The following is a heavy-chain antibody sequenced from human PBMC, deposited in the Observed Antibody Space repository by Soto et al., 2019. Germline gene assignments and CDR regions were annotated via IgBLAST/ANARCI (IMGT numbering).Heavy chain of an antibody. CDR1: GGSISSYY. Sequence: SETLSLTCTVSGGSISSYYWSWIRQPPGKGLEWIGYIYYSGSTNYNPSLKSRVTISVDTSKNQFSLKLSSVTAADTAVYYCARASHYDFWSGPYYYYGMDVRGQGTTVTVSS. CDR3: ARASHYDFWSGPYYYYGMDV. CDR2: IYYSGST. D-gene: IGHD3-3*01. J-gene: IGHJ6*02. V-gene: IGHV4-59*01.